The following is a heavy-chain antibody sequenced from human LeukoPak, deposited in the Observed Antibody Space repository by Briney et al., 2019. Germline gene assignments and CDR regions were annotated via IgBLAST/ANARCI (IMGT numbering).Heavy chain of an antibody. CDR1: GFTFNTYG. Sequence: GGSLRLSCAASGFTFNTYGMHWVRQAPDKGLEWVAFIRYGGADKYYADSVKGRFTISRDNSKNTLYLQMNSLRVEDSAVYYCAKVLSKGGGYYLTDFWGQGTLVTVSS. J-gene: IGHJ4*02. CDR2: IRYGGADK. D-gene: IGHD3-22*01. CDR3: AKVLSKGGGYYLTDF. V-gene: IGHV3-30*02.